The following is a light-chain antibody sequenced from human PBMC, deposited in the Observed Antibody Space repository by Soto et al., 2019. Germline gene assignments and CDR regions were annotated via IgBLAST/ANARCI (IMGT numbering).Light chain of an antibody. V-gene: IGKV3-20*01. CDR2: GAS. J-gene: IGKJ1*01. Sequence: ESVLTKTPATLSLSTVERATLSCRASQSVNIYLAWYQQKPGQAPRLLIYGASRRATGIPDRFSGSGSGTDFTLSISRLEPEDFAVYWCQLYGNAPTFGQGTKVDIK. CDR1: QSVNIY. CDR3: QLYGNAPT.